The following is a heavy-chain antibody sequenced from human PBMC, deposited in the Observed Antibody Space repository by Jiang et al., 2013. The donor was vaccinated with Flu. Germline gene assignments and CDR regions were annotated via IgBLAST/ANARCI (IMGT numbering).Heavy chain of an antibody. CDR2: IYYSGST. Sequence: GSGLVKPSETLSLTCTVSGGSISSYYWSWIRQPPGKGLEWIGYIYYSGSTNYNPSLKSRVTISVDTSKNQFSLKLSSVTAADTAVYYCARLWRDSSGYYPYYFDYGGQGTLVTVSS. D-gene: IGHD3-22*01. J-gene: IGHJ4*02. V-gene: IGHV4-59*08. CDR3: ARLWRDSSGYYPYYFDY. CDR1: GGSISSYY.